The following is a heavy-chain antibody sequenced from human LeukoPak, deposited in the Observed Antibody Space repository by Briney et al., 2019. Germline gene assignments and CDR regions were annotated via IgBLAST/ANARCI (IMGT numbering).Heavy chain of an antibody. CDR3: ARTSVEVGQNYYGMDV. V-gene: IGHV1-2*02. D-gene: IGHD3-22*01. J-gene: IGHJ6*02. Sequence: ASAKVSCKASGYTFTGYYMHWVRQAPGQGLEYMGWINPNSGGTKSAQKFQGRVTMTRDTSISTGFMELSGLASDDAAVYYCARTSVEVGQNYYGMDVWGQGTTVTVSS. CDR2: INPNSGGT. CDR1: GYTFTGYY.